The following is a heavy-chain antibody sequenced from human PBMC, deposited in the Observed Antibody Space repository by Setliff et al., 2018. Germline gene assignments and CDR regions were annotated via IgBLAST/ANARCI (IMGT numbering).Heavy chain of an antibody. V-gene: IGHV4-34*01. CDR2: INHSGST. Sequence: SETLSLTCAVYGGSFSTYYWIWIRQPPGKGLEWIGEINHSGSTNYNPSLKSRVTISVDTSKNQFSLKLSSVTAADTAVYYCASYYDSSPRTDYFDYWGQGTLVTVSS. CDR1: GGSFSTYY. J-gene: IGHJ4*02. CDR3: ASYYDSSPRTDYFDY. D-gene: IGHD3-22*01.